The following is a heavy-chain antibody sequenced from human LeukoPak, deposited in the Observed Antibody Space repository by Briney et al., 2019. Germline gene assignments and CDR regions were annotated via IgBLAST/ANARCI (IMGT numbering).Heavy chain of an antibody. CDR3: ARDSSGRDGYNYDFDY. CDR2: ISSSSSYI. Sequence: KPGGSLRLSCAASGFTFSSYSMNWVRQAPGKGLELVSSISSSSSYIYYADSVKGRFTISRDNAKNSLYLQMNSLRAEDTAVYYCARDSSGRDGYNYDFDYWGQGTLVTVSS. CDR1: GFTFSSYS. V-gene: IGHV3-21*01. J-gene: IGHJ4*02. D-gene: IGHD5-24*01.